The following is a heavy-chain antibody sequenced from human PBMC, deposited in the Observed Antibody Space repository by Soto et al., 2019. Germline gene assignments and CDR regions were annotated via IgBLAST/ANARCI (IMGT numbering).Heavy chain of an antibody. J-gene: IGHJ4*02. V-gene: IGHV3-21*01. CDR3: ARDYGDYVYFDY. Sequence: PGGSLRLSCAASGFTFSSYSMNWVRQAPGKGLEWVSSISSSSSYIYYADSVKGRFTISRDNAKNSLYLQMNSLRAEDTAVYYCARDYGDYVYFDYWGQGTLVTVSS. D-gene: IGHD4-17*01. CDR1: GFTFSSYS. CDR2: ISSSSSYI.